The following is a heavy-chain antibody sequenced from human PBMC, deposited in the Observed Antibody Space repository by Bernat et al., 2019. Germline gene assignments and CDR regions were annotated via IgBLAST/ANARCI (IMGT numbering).Heavy chain of an antibody. CDR2: IYYSGST. J-gene: IGHJ4*02. V-gene: IGHV4-39*01. Sequence: QLQLQESGPGLVKPSETLSLTCTVSGGSISSSSYYWGWIRQPPGKGLEWIGSIYYSGSTSYNPSLKSRVTISVDTSKNQFSLKLSSVTAADTAVYYCATNSRELTTVTYFDYWGQGTLVTVSS. CDR3: ATNSRELTTVTYFDY. CDR1: GGSISSSSYY. D-gene: IGHD4-11*01.